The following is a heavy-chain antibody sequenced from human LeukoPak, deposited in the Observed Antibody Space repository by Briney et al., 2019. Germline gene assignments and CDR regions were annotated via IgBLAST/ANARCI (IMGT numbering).Heavy chain of an antibody. D-gene: IGHD2-15*01. CDR3: ARILLRFDY. CDR2: IKQDGSEE. V-gene: IGHV3-7*01. CDR1: GFTFSSYW. J-gene: IGHJ4*02. Sequence: GGSLRLSCAASGFTFSSYWMSWVRQAPGKGLEWVANIKQDGSEEYYVGSVKGRFTISRDDAKNSLYLQMNSLRAEDTAVYYCARILLRFDYWGQGTLVTVSS.